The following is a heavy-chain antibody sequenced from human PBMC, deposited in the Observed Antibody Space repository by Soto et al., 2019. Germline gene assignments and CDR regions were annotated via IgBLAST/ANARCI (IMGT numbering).Heavy chain of an antibody. CDR2: IYYSGST. V-gene: IGHV4-31*03. CDR1: GGSISSGGYY. CDR3: ARSPEATVTAFDY. J-gene: IGHJ4*02. D-gene: IGHD4-17*01. Sequence: QVQLQESGPGLVKPSQTLSLTCTVSGGSISSGGYYWSWIRQHPGKGLEWIGYIYYSGSTYYNTYLKSRVTISVDTSKNQFSLKLSSVTAADTAVYYCARSPEATVTAFDYWGQGTLVTVSS.